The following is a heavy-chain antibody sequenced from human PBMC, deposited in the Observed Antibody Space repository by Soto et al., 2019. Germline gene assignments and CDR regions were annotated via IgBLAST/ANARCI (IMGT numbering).Heavy chain of an antibody. Sequence: QVQLVQSGAEVKKPGSSVKVSCKASGGTFSSYAISWVRQAPGQGLEWMGGIIPISGTANYAQKFKGRVTITADESTSTAYMELSSLRSEDTDVYYCARSQGSSTSLEIYYYYYYGMDVWGQGTTVTVSS. V-gene: IGHV1-69*01. CDR1: GGTFSSYA. CDR3: ARSQGSSTSLEIYYYYYYGMDV. J-gene: IGHJ6*02. CDR2: IIPISGTA. D-gene: IGHD2-2*01.